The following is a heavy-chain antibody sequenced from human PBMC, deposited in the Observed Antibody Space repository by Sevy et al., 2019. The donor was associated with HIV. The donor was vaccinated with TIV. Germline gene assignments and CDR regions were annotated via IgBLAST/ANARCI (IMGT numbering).Heavy chain of an antibody. D-gene: IGHD3-9*01. V-gene: IGHV3-30-3*01. J-gene: IGHJ6*02. CDR3: ARDFTGFNGMDV. CDR1: GFTFNRYS. Sequence: GGSLRLSCAASGFTFNRYSMHWVRQAPGKGLEWVATISFDATNKHYPDSVKGRFTISRDNSKKTLYLQVNSLRAEDTAVYYCARDFTGFNGMDVWGQGTMVTVSS. CDR2: ISFDATNK.